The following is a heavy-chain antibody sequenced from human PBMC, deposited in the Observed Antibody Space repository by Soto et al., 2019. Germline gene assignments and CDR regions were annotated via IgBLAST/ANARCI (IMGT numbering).Heavy chain of an antibody. Sequence: ASVKVSCKTSGYSLISTDINWVRQATGQGPEWMGWMNPNSGTTGYAQKFQGRVTMTRNTSASTAYMELSSLRSEDTAVYYCARGAYYDFWSGYPPPSAFDIWGQGTMVTVSS. J-gene: IGHJ3*02. CDR1: GYSLISTD. V-gene: IGHV1-8*01. CDR3: ARGAYYDFWSGYPPPSAFDI. CDR2: MNPNSGTT. D-gene: IGHD3-3*01.